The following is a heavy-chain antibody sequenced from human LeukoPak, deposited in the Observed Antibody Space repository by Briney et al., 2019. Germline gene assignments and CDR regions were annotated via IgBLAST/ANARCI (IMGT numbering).Heavy chain of an antibody. CDR1: GYTFTGYY. CDR2: INPNSGGT. CDR3: ARGVSYGAKFDP. Sequence: ASVKVSCKASGYTFTGYYMHWVRQAPGQELEWMGWINPNSGGTNYAQKFQGRVTMTRDTSISTAYMELSRLRSDDTAVYYCARGVSYGAKFDPWGQGTLVTVSS. V-gene: IGHV1-2*02. J-gene: IGHJ5*02. D-gene: IGHD4-23*01.